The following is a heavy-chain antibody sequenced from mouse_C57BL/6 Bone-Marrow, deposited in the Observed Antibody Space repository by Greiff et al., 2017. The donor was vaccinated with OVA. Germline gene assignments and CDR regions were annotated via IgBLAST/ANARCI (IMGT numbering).Heavy chain of an antibody. D-gene: IGHD2-2*01. CDR3: ARDGYLLCY. Sequence: EVQRVESGPGLVKPSQSLSLTCSVTGYSITSGYYWNWIRQFPGNKLEWMGYISYDGSNNYKPSLKNRISITRDTSKNQFFLTLNSVTPDDTATYYCARDGYLLCYWGQGTTLPVSS. V-gene: IGHV3-6*01. J-gene: IGHJ2*01. CDR1: GYSITSGYY. CDR2: ISYDGSN.